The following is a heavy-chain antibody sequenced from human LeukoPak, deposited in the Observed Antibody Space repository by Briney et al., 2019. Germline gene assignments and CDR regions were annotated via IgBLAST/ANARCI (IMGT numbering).Heavy chain of an antibody. CDR3: ASGTQLWHGGY. CDR2: YSGGTT. D-gene: IGHD5-18*01. Sequence: GGSLRLSCAASGSTFDDYAMHWVRQAPGKGLEWVSVYSGGTTYYADSVKGRLTISRDNSKNTLYLQMNSLRAEDTAVYYCASGTQLWHGGYWGQGTLVTVSS. J-gene: IGHJ4*02. V-gene: IGHV3-66*02. CDR1: GSTFDDYA.